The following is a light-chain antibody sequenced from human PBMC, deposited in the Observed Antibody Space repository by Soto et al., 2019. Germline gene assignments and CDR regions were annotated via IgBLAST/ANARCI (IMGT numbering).Light chain of an antibody. CDR1: QSVSSNY. CDR2: GAS. CDR3: HQYGSAPWT. V-gene: IGKV3-20*01. J-gene: IGKJ1*01. Sequence: IVLTQSPGTLSLSPGERGALSCRSSQSVSSNYVAWYQQKPGQAPRLLISGASNRATGTPDRFRGSGSGTDFTLTITRLEPEDVAVYYCHQYGSAPWTLGQGTKVDIK.